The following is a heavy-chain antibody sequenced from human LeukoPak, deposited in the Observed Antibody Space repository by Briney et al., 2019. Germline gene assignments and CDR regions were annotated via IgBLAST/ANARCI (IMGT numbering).Heavy chain of an antibody. CDR3: AKDLDSVVTAVYDALDI. V-gene: IGHV3-23*01. D-gene: IGHD2-21*02. J-gene: IGHJ3*02. CDR2: ISGSGGST. Sequence: GGSLRLSCAASGFTFSSYAMSWVRQAPGKGLEWVSAISGSGGSTYYADSVKGRFTISRDNSKNTLYLQMNSLRAEDTAVYYCAKDLDSVVTAVYDALDIWGQGTMVTVSS. CDR1: GFTFSSYA.